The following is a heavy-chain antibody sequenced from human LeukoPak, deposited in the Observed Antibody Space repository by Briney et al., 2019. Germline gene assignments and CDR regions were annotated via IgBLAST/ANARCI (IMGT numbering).Heavy chain of an antibody. CDR2: ISSSSSYI. Sequence: GGSLRLSCTASGFTFDDYAMHWVRQAPGKGLEWVSSISSSSSYIYYADSVKGRFTISRDNAKNSLYLQMNSLRAEDTAVYYCARDLRPITMIVVVITGGFDYWGQGTLVTVSS. J-gene: IGHJ4*02. CDR3: ARDLRPITMIVVVITGGFDY. CDR1: GFTFDDYA. V-gene: IGHV3-21*01. D-gene: IGHD3-22*01.